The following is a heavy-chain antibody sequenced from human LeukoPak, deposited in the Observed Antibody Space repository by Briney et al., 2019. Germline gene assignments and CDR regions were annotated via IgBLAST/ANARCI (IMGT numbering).Heavy chain of an antibody. Sequence: ASVKVSYKASDYTFINYGICWVRQAPGQGLEWMGWISTKKGDTKYAQKFQGRVTMTTDTSTSTAYMELRSLSSDDTAVYYCARDGVSGWFEYWGQGTLVTVSS. CDR2: ISTKKGDT. D-gene: IGHD6-19*01. J-gene: IGHJ4*02. CDR3: ARDGVSGWFEY. CDR1: DYTFINYG. V-gene: IGHV1-18*01.